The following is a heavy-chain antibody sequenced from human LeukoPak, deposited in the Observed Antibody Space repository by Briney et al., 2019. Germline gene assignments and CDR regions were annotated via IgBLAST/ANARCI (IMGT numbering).Heavy chain of an antibody. CDR2: MNPNSGNT. Sequence: ASVKVSCKASGYTFTSYDINWVRQATGQGLERMGWMNPNSGNTGYAQKFQGRVTMTRNTSISTAYMELSSLRSEDTAVYYCARGRITMVRGVRTNDYWGQGTLVTVSS. CDR3: ARGRITMVRGVRTNDY. CDR1: GYTFTSYD. J-gene: IGHJ4*02. D-gene: IGHD3-10*01. V-gene: IGHV1-8*01.